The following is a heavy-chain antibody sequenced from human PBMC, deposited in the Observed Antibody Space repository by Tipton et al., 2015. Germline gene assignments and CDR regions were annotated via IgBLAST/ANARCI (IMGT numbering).Heavy chain of an antibody. CDR2: INYTGST. CDR3: VRDAVVTHYYYYGMDV. J-gene: IGHJ6*02. V-gene: IGHV4-61*08. CDR1: GGSIRRGDFY. Sequence: GLVKPSQTLSLICTVSGGSIRRGDFYWSWIRQPPGKGLEWIGYINYTGSTNYNPSLKSRVTISVDTSKNQFSLKLSSVTAADTAVYYCVRDAVVTHYYYYGMDVWGQGNTVTVSS. D-gene: IGHD4-23*01.